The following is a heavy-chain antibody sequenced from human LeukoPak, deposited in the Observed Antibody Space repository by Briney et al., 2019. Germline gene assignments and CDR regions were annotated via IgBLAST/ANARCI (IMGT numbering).Heavy chain of an antibody. CDR1: GGSISSGGYS. J-gene: IGHJ4*02. Sequence: SQTLSLTCAVSGGSISSGGYSWSWIRQPPGKGLEWIGYIYHSGSTYYNPSLKSRVTISVDRSKNQFSLKLSSVTAADTAVYYCARAPYDYGAKPYYFDYWGQGTLVTVSS. CDR3: ARAPYDYGAKPYYFDY. V-gene: IGHV4-30-2*01. CDR2: IYHSGST. D-gene: IGHD4/OR15-4a*01.